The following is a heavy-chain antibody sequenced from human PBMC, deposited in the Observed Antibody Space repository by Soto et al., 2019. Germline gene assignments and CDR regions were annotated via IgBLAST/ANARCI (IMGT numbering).Heavy chain of an antibody. Sequence: GGSLRLSCAASGFTFSSYGMHGVRQAPGKGLEWVAVISYDGSNKYYADSVKGRFTISRDNSKNTLYLQMNSLRAEDTAVYYCAKDHYGGNSGDYWGQGTLVTVPQ. CDR3: AKDHYGGNSGDY. D-gene: IGHD4-17*01. CDR2: ISYDGSNK. V-gene: IGHV3-30*18. J-gene: IGHJ4*02. CDR1: GFTFSSYG.